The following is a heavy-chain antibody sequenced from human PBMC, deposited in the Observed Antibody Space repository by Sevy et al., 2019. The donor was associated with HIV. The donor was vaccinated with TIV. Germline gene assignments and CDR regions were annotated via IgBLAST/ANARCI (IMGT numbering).Heavy chain of an antibody. CDR3: ARENSSSWYNWFDP. V-gene: IGHV7-4-1*02. Sequence: ASVKVSCKASGYTFTSYAMNWVRQAPGQGLEWMGWINTNTGNPTYAQGFTGRFVFSLDTSVSTAYLQISSLKAEDTAVYYCARENSSSWYNWFDPWGPGTLVTVSS. J-gene: IGHJ5*02. CDR2: INTNTGNP. CDR1: GYTFTSYA. D-gene: IGHD6-13*01.